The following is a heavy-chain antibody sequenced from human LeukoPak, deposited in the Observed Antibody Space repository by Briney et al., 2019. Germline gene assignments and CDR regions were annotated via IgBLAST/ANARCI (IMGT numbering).Heavy chain of an antibody. Sequence: SGTLSLTCAVSGGSISSSNWWSWVRQPPGKGLEWIGEIYHSGSTNYNPSLKSRVTTSVDKSKNQFSLKLSSVTAADTAVYYCARGDHSSGWYPSFDYWGQGTLVTVSS. CDR2: IYHSGST. CDR3: ARGDHSSGWYPSFDY. D-gene: IGHD6-19*01. J-gene: IGHJ4*02. V-gene: IGHV4-4*02. CDR1: GGSISSSNW.